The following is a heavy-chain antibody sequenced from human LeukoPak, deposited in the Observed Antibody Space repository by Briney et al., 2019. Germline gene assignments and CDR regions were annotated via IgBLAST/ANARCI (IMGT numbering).Heavy chain of an antibody. CDR2: IYYSRST. J-gene: IGHJ4*02. CDR3: ARHSHGYHIDY. Sequence: SETLSLTCTVSGGSISSYYWSWIRQSPGKGLEWIGYIYYSRSTNYNPSLKSRVTISVDTSKNQFSLKLSSVTAADTAMYYCARHSHGYHIDYWGQGTLVTVSS. D-gene: IGHD6-25*01. CDR1: GGSISSYY. V-gene: IGHV4-59*08.